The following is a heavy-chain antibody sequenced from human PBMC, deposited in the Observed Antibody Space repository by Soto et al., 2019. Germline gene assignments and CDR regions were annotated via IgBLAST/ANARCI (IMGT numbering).Heavy chain of an antibody. CDR1: GGTFSSYA. CDR3: AREMSTGAFDI. J-gene: IGHJ3*02. Sequence: SVKVSWKASGGTFSSYAIRWVRQAPGQGLEWMGAIIPIFGTANYAQKFQGRVTMTTDTSTSTAYMELRSLRSDDTAVYYCAREMSTGAFDIWGQGTMVNVSS. V-gene: IGHV1-69*05. CDR2: IIPIFGTA. D-gene: IGHD4-4*01.